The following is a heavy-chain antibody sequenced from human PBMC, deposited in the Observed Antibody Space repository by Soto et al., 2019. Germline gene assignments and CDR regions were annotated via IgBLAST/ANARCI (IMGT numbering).Heavy chain of an antibody. V-gene: IGHV3-30*18. CDR1: GFTFSSYG. J-gene: IGHJ4*02. Sequence: QVQLVESGGGVVQPGRSLRLSCAASGFTFSSYGMHWVRQAPGKGLEWVAVISYDGSNKYYADSVKGRFTISRDNSKNTLYLRMNSLRAEDTAVYYCAKVVGIKTVTTHFDYWGQGTLVTVSS. D-gene: IGHD4-4*01. CDR2: ISYDGSNK. CDR3: AKVVGIKTVTTHFDY.